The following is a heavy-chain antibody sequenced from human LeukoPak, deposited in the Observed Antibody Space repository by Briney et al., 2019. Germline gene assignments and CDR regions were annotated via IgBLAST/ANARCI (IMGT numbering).Heavy chain of an antibody. CDR3: AKDPSSSWEYYFDY. CDR1: GFTFSSYA. CDR2: ISGSGGST. V-gene: IGHV3-23*01. D-gene: IGHD6-13*01. Sequence: GGSLRLSCAASGFTFSSYAMSWVRQAPGKGLEWVSAISGSGGSTYYADSVKGRFTISRDNSKNTLWLQMNSLRAEDTAVYYCAKDPSSSWEYYFDYWGQGTLVTVSS. J-gene: IGHJ4*02.